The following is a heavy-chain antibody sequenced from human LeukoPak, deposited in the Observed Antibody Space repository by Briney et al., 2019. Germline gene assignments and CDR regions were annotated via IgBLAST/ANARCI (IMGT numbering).Heavy chain of an antibody. CDR1: GFTFSSYS. J-gene: IGHJ3*02. D-gene: IGHD2-2*03. CDR3: AREPGYCSSTSCPPRGAFDI. CDR2: ISSSSSYI. V-gene: IGHV3-21*01. Sequence: GGSLRLSCAASGFTFSSYSMNWVRQAPGKGLEWVSSISSSSSYIYYADSVKGRFTISRDNAKNSLYLQMNSLRAEDTAVYYCAREPGYCSSTSCPPRGAFDIWGQGTMVTVSS.